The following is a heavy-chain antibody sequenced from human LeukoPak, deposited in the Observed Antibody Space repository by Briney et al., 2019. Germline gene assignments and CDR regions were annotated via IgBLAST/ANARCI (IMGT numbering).Heavy chain of an antibody. Sequence: PGGSLRLSCAASGFTFSSNARSWVRQAPGKGLEWISAVSVSADSTYYADSVKGRFTISRDNSRNMVYLQMNSLRAEDTAIYYCAKASPYYDILTGYYYYFDYWGQGTLVTVSS. CDR2: VSVSADST. J-gene: IGHJ4*02. CDR1: GFTFSSNA. CDR3: AKASPYYDILTGYYYYFDY. D-gene: IGHD3-9*01. V-gene: IGHV3-23*01.